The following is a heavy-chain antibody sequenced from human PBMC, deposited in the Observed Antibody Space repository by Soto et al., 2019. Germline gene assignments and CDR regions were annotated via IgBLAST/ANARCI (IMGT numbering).Heavy chain of an antibody. J-gene: IGHJ5*02. D-gene: IGHD6-6*01. CDR2: INPNSGGT. V-gene: IGHV1-2*02. CDR3: ARDYDSSSSRFGWFDP. Sequence: ASVKVSCKASGYTFTGYYMHWVRQAPGQGLEWMGWINPNSGGTNYAQKFQGRVTMTRDTSISTAYMGLSRLRSDDTAVYYCARDYDSSSSRFGWFDPWGQGTLVTVSS. CDR1: GYTFTGYY.